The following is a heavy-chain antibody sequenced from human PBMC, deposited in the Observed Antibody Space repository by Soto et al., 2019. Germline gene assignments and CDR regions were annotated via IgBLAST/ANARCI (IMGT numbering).Heavy chain of an antibody. CDR2: ISFDGSNT. V-gene: IGHV3-30*18. CDR3: TKDMERIAEYYFHY. D-gene: IGHD6-13*01. Sequence: PGGSLRLSCAASGFIFSNYGMHWVRQAPGKGLEWVAVISFDGSNTYYTDSVKGRFTISRDNSKSTLYLQMNSLRGEDTAIYYCTKDMERIAEYYFHYWGQEPWSPSPQ. CDR1: GFIFSNYG. J-gene: IGHJ4*01.